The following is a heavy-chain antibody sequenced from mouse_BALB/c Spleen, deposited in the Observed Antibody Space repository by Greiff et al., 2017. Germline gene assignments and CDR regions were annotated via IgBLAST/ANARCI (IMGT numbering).Heavy chain of an antibody. CDR1: GYTFTSYW. V-gene: IGHV1-5*01. Sequence: EVQLQQSGTVLARPGASVKMSCKASGYTFTSYWMHWVKQRPGQGLEWIGAIYPGNSDTSYNQKFKGKAKLTAVTSTSTAYMELSSLTNEDSAVYYCTRVYYGLPFAYWGQGTLVTVSA. D-gene: IGHD1-2*01. CDR3: TRVYYGLPFAY. CDR2: IYPGNSDT. J-gene: IGHJ3*01.